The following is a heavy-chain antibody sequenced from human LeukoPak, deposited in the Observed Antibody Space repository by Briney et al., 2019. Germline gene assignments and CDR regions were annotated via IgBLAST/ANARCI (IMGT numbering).Heavy chain of an antibody. CDR3: ARGGLRYFDWSSPNYYYYYMDV. CDR2: IYTSGST. J-gene: IGHJ6*03. V-gene: IGHV4-4*07. Sequence: TPSETLSLTCTVSGGSISSYYWSWIRQPAGKGLEWIGRIYTSGSTNYNPSLKSRVTMSVDTSKNQFSLKLSSVTAADTAVYYCARGGLRYFDWSSPNYYYYYMDVWGKGTTVTISS. D-gene: IGHD3-9*01. CDR1: GGSISSYY.